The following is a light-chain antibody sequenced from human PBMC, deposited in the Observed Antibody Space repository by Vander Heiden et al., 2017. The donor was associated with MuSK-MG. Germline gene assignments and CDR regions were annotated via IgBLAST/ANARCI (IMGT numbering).Light chain of an antibody. CDR1: SSHIGARFA. J-gene: IGLJ2*01. CDR3: QSYESSLSGMI. CDR2: GNR. Sequence: QSVLTHPPSVSGVPGQRVTIYCTGSSSHIGARFAVHGNQQVRRTAPKLLIYGNRNRPSGVPVRFSGSQSGTSASLAITGLQAEDEADYYCQSYESSLSGMIFGGGTKLTVL. V-gene: IGLV1-40*01.